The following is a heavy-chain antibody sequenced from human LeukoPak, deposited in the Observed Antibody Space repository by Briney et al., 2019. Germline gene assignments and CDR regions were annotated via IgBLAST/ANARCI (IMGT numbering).Heavy chain of an antibody. CDR1: GGSINNYY. D-gene: IGHD2-2*01. J-gene: IGHJ3*02. V-gene: IGHV4-59*08. Sequence: PSETLSLTCTVSGGSINNYYWNWIRQPPGKGLEWIGYMYYSGSTNYNPSLKSRVTISVDTSKNQFSLKLSSVTAADTAVYYCARNCLGYCSTKYPPIWGQGTMVTVSS. CDR3: ARNCLGYCSTKYPPI. CDR2: MYYSGST.